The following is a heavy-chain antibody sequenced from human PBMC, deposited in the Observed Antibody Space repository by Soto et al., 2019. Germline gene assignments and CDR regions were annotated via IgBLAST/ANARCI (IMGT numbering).Heavy chain of an antibody. Sequence: PSETLSLTCTVSGGSISSGGYYWSWIRQHPGKGLEWIGYIYYSGSTYYNPSPKSRVTISVDTSKNQFSLKLSSVTAADTAVYYCARGATVTTPFLTYYFDYWGQGTLVTVSS. J-gene: IGHJ4*02. CDR2: IYYSGST. V-gene: IGHV4-31*03. CDR1: GGSISSGGYY. D-gene: IGHD4-17*01. CDR3: ARGATVTTPFLTYYFDY.